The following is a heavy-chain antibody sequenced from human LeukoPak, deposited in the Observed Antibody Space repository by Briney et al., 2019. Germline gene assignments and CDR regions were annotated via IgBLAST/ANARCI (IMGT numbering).Heavy chain of an antibody. Sequence: PGGSLRLSCAASGFTFSTFGMHWVRQAPGKGLEWVTFIQYDGNKIHYAEFVKGRFTISRDNSKNTLYLQMNSLRAEDTAVYYCARVFPQYYYHNSDYIGVDYWGQGTLVTVSS. CDR3: ARVFPQYYYHNSDYIGVDY. CDR2: IQYDGNKI. CDR1: GFTFSTFG. J-gene: IGHJ4*02. D-gene: IGHD3-22*01. V-gene: IGHV3-30*02.